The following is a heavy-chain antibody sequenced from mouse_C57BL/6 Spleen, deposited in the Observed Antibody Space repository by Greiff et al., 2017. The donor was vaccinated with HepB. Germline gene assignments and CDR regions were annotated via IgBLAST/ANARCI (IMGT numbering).Heavy chain of an antibody. CDR2: INPNNGGT. V-gene: IGHV1-22*01. CDR1: GYTFTDYN. CDR3: ARWGLYAMDY. Sequence: VQLQQSGPELVKPGASVKMSCKASGYTFTDYNMHWVKQSHGKSLEWVGYINPNNGGTSYNQKFKGKATLTVNKSSSTAYMQLRSLTSEDSAVYYCARWGLYAMDYWGQGTSVTVSS. J-gene: IGHJ4*01.